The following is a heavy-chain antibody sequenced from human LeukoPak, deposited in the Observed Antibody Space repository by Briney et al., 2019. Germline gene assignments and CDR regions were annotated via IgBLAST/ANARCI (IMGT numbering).Heavy chain of an antibody. J-gene: IGHJ6*02. CDR1: GFTFSSYW. CDR3: ARDLQWLYYYGMDV. Sequence: GGSLRLSCAASGFTFSSYWMSWVRQAPGKGLEWVANIKQDGSEKYYVDSVKGRFTISRDNAKNSLYLQMNSLRAEDTAVYYCARDLQWLYYYGMDVWGQGTTVTVSS. CDR2: IKQDGSEK. V-gene: IGHV3-7*01. D-gene: IGHD6-19*01.